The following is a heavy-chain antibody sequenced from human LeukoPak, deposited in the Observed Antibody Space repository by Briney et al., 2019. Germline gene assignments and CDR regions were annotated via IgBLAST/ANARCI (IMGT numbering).Heavy chain of an antibody. CDR3: AKDEGGITMIEPNYYFDY. CDR1: GFTFNRYA. CDR2: IRYDGSDK. V-gene: IGHV3-30*02. J-gene: IGHJ4*02. Sequence: GGSLRLSCAASGFTFNRYAMHWVRQAPGKGLEWVACIRYDGSDKYYADSVKGRFTISRDNSKNTLYLQMNSLRAEDTAVYYCAKDEGGITMIEPNYYFDYWGQGTLVTVSS. D-gene: IGHD3-22*01.